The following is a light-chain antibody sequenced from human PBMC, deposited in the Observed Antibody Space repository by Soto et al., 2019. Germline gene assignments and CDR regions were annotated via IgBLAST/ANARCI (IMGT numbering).Light chain of an antibody. CDR2: GAS. V-gene: IGKV1-5*01. CDR1: QTISSW. CDR3: QQTYSTPYT. J-gene: IGKJ2*01. Sequence: DIQMTQSPSTLSGSVGDRVTITCRASQTISSWLAWYHQRPGKAPTLLIFGASVLQSGVPSRFSGTGSGTEVTLTISSLQPEDLGTYYCQQTYSTPYTFGQGTTVVIK.